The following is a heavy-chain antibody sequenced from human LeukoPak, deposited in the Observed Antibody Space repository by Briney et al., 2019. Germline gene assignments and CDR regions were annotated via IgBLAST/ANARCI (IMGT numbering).Heavy chain of an antibody. Sequence: GGSLRLSCAASAFTFSSYWMSWVRQAAGKGLEWVAHIKQDGSQEQYVGSVKGRFTISRDNAKNSPYIQMNGRRADDTAVYYWARGQTTFEFWGQEALVTVSS. CDR3: ARGQTTFEF. V-gene: IGHV3-7*01. J-gene: IGHJ4*02. CDR2: IKQDGSQE. CDR1: AFTFSSYW. D-gene: IGHD2/OR15-2a*01.